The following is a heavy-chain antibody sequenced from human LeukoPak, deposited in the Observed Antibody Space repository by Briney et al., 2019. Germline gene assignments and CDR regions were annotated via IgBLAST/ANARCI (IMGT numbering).Heavy chain of an antibody. CDR3: ARDRGGSYSAIDY. CDR1: GFTFSSYS. D-gene: IGHD2-15*01. CDR2: ISSSSITI. J-gene: IGHJ4*02. V-gene: IGHV3-48*04. Sequence: GPLRLSCAASGFTFSSYSLNWVRQAPGKGLEWVSFISSSSITIYYADSVKGRFTISRDNAEKSLYLQMNSLRAEDTAVYYCARDRGGSYSAIDYWGQGTLVTVSS.